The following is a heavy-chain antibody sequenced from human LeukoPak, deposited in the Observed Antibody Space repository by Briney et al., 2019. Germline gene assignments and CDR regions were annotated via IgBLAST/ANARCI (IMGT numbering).Heavy chain of an antibody. Sequence: SRTLSLTCAVSGGSISSGGYSWSWIRQPPGKGLEWIGYIYHSGSTYYNPSLKSRVTISVDRSKNQFSLKLSSVTAADTAVYYCARLIRATNGMDVWGQGTTVTVSS. D-gene: IGHD1-26*01. CDR3: ARLIRATNGMDV. V-gene: IGHV4-30-2*01. CDR2: IYHSGST. CDR1: GGSISSGGYS. J-gene: IGHJ6*02.